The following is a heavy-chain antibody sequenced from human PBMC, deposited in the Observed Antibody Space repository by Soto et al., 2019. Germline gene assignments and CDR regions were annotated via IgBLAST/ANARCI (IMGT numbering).Heavy chain of an antibody. CDR3: ARDSKRGYSGYDKLDY. V-gene: IGHV4-59*01. CDR1: GGSISSYY. CDR2: IYYSGST. D-gene: IGHD5-12*01. Sequence: QVQLQESGPGLVKPSETLSLTCIVSGGSISSYYWTWIRQPPGKGLEWIGYIYYSGSTNYNPSLKSRVTISVDTSKNQFSLKLSSVTAADTAVYYCARDSKRGYSGYDKLDYWGQGTLVTVSS. J-gene: IGHJ4*02.